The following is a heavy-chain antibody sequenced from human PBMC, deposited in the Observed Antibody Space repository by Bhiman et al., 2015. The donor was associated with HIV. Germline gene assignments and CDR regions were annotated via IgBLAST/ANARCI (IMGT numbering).Heavy chain of an antibody. Sequence: QVQLVESGGGVVQPGRSLRLSCAASGFTFSSYGMHWVRQAPGKGLEWVAVISSEGTNRFYADSVKGRFTISRDNSKNILYLQMDSLRPDDTALYFCARNWYHSDFWGRGTLVTVSS. V-gene: IGHV3-30*03. D-gene: IGHD6-13*01. CDR2: ISSEGTNR. J-gene: IGHJ4*02. CDR3: ARNWYHSDF. CDR1: GFTFSSYG.